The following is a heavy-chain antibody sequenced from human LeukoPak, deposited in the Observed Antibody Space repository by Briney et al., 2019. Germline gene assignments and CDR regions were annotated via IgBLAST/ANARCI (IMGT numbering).Heavy chain of an antibody. J-gene: IGHJ3*02. V-gene: IGHV1-69*05. CDR3: ARDCSSTSCYYAFDI. D-gene: IGHD2-2*01. Sequence: SVKVSCKASGGTFSSYAISWVRQAPGQGLEWMGGIIPIFGTANYAQKFQGRVTITTDESTSTAYMELSSLRSEDTAVYYCARDCSSTSCYYAFDIWGQGTMVTVSS. CDR1: GGTFSSYA. CDR2: IIPIFGTA.